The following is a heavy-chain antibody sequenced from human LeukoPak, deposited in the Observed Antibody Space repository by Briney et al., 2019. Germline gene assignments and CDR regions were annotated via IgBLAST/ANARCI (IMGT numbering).Heavy chain of an antibody. Sequence: GRSLRLSCAASGFTFSSYGMHWVRPAPGKGLTWVAVIWYDGSNQYYADSVKGRFTVSRDNSKNTLYLQMNSLRAEDTAVYYCVKDRSGSFCFDYWGQGTLVTVSS. CDR3: VKDRSGSFCFDY. CDR1: GFTFSSYG. CDR2: IWYDGSNQ. J-gene: IGHJ4*02. D-gene: IGHD1-26*01. V-gene: IGHV3-33*06.